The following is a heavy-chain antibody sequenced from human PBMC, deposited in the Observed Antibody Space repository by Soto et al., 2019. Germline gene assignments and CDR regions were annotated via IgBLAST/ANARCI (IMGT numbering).Heavy chain of an antibody. CDR3: ATTGSSGYYGMDV. D-gene: IGHD3-10*01. V-gene: IGHV3-33*01. CDR2: IWYDGSNK. CDR1: GFTFSSYG. J-gene: IGHJ6*02. Sequence: QVQLVESGGGVVQPGRSLRLSCAASGFTFSSYGMHWVRQAPGKGLEWVAVIWYDGSNKYYADSVKGRFTISRDNSKNTLYLQMNSLRAEDTAVYYCATTGSSGYYGMDVWGQGTTVTVSS.